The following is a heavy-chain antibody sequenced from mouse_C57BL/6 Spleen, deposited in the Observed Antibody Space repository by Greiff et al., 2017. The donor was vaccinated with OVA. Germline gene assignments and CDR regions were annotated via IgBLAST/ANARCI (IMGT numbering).Heavy chain of an antibody. CDR1: GFSLTSYG. CDR2: IWRGGST. J-gene: IGHJ1*03. CDR3: AKNTPPYYCSSYGYFDV. V-gene: IGHV2-5*01. Sequence: QVQLQQSGPGLVQPSQSLSITCTVSGFSLTSYGVHWVRQSPGKGLEWLGVIWRGGSTDYNAAFMSRLSITKDNSKSQVFFKMNSLQADDTAIYYCAKNTPPYYCSSYGYFDVWGTGTTVTVSS. D-gene: IGHD1-1*01.